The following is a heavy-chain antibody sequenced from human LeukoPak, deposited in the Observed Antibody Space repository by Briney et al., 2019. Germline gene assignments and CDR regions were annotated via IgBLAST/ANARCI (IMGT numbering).Heavy chain of an antibody. CDR2: IYSGGST. Sequence: TGGSLRLSCAASGFTVSSNYMSWVRQAPGKGLEWVSVIYSGGSTYYADSVKGRFTISRDNSKNTLYLQMNSLRAEDTAVYYCSCGAAGTSADAFDIWGQGTMVTVSS. V-gene: IGHV3-53*01. J-gene: IGHJ3*02. CDR3: SCGAAGTSADAFDI. CDR1: GFTVSSNY. D-gene: IGHD6-13*01.